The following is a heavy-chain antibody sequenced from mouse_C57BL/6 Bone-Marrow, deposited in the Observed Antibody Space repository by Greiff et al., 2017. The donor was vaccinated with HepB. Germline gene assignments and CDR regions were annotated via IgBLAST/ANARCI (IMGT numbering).Heavy chain of an antibody. Sequence: VQLQQSGAELVKPGASVKISCKASGYAFSSYWMNWVKQRPGKGLEWIGQIYPGDGDTNYNGKFKGKATLTADKSSSTAYMQLSSLTSEDSAVYFCARKGYYYGSSLYWYFDVWGTGTTVTVSS. J-gene: IGHJ1*03. CDR2: IYPGDGDT. D-gene: IGHD1-1*01. CDR3: ARKGYYYGSSLYWYFDV. CDR1: GYAFSSYW. V-gene: IGHV1-80*01.